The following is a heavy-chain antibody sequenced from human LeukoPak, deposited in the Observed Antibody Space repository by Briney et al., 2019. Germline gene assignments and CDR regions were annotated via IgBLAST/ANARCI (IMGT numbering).Heavy chain of an antibody. CDR2: SSGSDSTT. Sequence: GGSLRLSCAATGFAFSAYEMNRVRQAPGKGLEWVAYSSGSDSTTYYADSVKGRFVISRDNARSSLYLHMNSLRADDTALYYCTTLGYHLDSWGQGTLVTVSS. V-gene: IGHV3-48*03. CDR1: GFAFSAYE. D-gene: IGHD3-22*01. CDR3: TTLGYHLDS. J-gene: IGHJ4*02.